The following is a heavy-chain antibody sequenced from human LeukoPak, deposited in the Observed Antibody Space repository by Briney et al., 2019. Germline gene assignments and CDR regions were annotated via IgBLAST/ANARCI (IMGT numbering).Heavy chain of an antibody. V-gene: IGHV4-4*07. Sequence: SETLSLTCTASDESVIHYYWGWVRQPAGKGLEWIGRLYPSGTTNYSPSLKSRVTMSADTSKNQFSLTLSSVTAADTAVYYRAQCRALANYGDHHCFFDNWGQGILVTVSS. CDR2: LYPSGTT. J-gene: IGHJ4*02. CDR1: DESVIHYY. CDR3: AQCRALANYGDHHCFFDN. D-gene: IGHD4-17*01.